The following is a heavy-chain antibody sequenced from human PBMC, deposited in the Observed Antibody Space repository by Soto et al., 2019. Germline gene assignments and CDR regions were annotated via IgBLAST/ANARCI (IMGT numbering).Heavy chain of an antibody. J-gene: IGHJ3*02. CDR2: IYYRGST. CDR1: GGSISSNFYY. D-gene: IGHD3-16*01. Sequence: PSETLSLTCTVSGGSISSNFYYWGWIRQPPGKGLQWIGNIYYRGSTNYNPSLKSPVTISVDTSKNQFSPKLSSVTAADTAVYYCACQTDDSYTFNAFDIWGQGTMVTVS. CDR3: ACQTDDSYTFNAFDI. V-gene: IGHV4-39*01.